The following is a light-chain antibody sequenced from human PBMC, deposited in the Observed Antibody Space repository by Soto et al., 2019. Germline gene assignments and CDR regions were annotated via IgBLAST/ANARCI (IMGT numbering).Light chain of an antibody. Sequence: EIVLTQSPGTLSLSPGERATLSCKTSQTSGSNFLAWYQHKPGQAPRLLIYASSNRATGIPDRFSGSASGPDFTLTINRLEPEDFAVYYCQLHGISPQVGQGTRLEIK. CDR3: QLHGISPQ. J-gene: IGKJ5*01. V-gene: IGKV3-20*01. CDR2: ASS. CDR1: QTSGSNF.